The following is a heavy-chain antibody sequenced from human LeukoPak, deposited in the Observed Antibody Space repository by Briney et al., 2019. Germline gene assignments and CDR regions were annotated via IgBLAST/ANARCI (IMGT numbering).Heavy chain of an antibody. CDR3: AATTPDHCSGGSCYSSYSDY. J-gene: IGHJ4*02. CDR2: IYYSGST. CDR1: GGSISSYY. D-gene: IGHD2-15*01. Sequence: SETLSLTCTVSGGSISSYYWSWIRQPPGRGLEWIGYIYYSGSTNYNPSLKSRVTISVDTSKNQFSLKLSSVTAADTAVYYCAATTPDHCSGGSCYSSYSDYWGQGTLVTVSS. V-gene: IGHV4-59*08.